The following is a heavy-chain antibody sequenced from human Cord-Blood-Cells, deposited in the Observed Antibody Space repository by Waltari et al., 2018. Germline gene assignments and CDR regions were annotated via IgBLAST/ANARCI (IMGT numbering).Heavy chain of an antibody. Sequence: QVQLVESGGGVVQPGRSLRLSCAASGFTFSSYAMHWVRQAPGKGREWVAVISYDGSNKYYADSVKGRFTISRDNSKNTLYLQMNSLRAEDTAVYYCAGRTTVPPYYYYYGMDVWGQGP. J-gene: IGHJ6*02. D-gene: IGHD4-4*01. CDR3: AGRTTVPPYYYYYGMDV. CDR2: ISYDGSNK. CDR1: GFTFSSYA. V-gene: IGHV3-30-3*01.